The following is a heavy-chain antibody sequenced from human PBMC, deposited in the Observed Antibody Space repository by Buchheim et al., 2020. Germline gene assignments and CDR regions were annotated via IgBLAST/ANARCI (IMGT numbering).Heavy chain of an antibody. V-gene: IGHV4-39*07. J-gene: IGHJ6*02. D-gene: IGHD3-3*01. CDR3: ARDPSNNDFWSGYYTGISYYYYGMDV. CDR2: IYYSGST. Sequence: QLQLQESGPGLVKPSETLSLTCTVSGGSISSSSYYWGWIRQPPGKGLEWIGSIYYSGSTYYNPSLKSRVTISVDTSKNQFSLKLSSVTAADTAVYYCARDPSNNDFWSGYYTGISYYYYGMDVWGQGTT. CDR1: GGSISSSSYY.